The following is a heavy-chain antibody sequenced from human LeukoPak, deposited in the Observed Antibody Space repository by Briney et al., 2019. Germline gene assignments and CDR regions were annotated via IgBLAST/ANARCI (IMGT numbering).Heavy chain of an antibody. CDR2: IYPGDSDT. J-gene: IGHJ4*02. CDR3: ARFQQLGKFDY. Sequence: GESLKISCKASGYSFTTYWIAWVRQMPGKGLEWMGIIYPGDSDTRYSPYFQGQVTISADKSISTAYLQWSSLKASGSAMYFCARFQQLGKFDYWGQGTLVTVSS. CDR1: GYSFTTYW. V-gene: IGHV5-51*01. D-gene: IGHD6-13*01.